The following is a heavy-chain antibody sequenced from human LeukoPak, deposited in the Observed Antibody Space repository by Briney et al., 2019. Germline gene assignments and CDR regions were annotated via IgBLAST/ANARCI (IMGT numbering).Heavy chain of an antibody. J-gene: IGHJ4*02. CDR3: ASTPYYDYWAGYFPFDY. D-gene: IGHD3-3*01. CDR1: GGSVSCGSYY. CDR2: FYYSGST. V-gene: IGHV4-61*01. Sequence: SETLSLTCTVSGGSVSCGSYYWSWIRQPPGKRLEWIGYFYYSGSTKYNPSLTSRVTISVDTSKNQFSLELSSVTAADTAVYYCASTPYYDYWAGYFPFDYWGQGILVTVSS.